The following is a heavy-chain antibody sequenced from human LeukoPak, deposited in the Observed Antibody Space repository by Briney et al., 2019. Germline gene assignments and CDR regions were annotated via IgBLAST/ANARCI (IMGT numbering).Heavy chain of an antibody. Sequence: SETLSLTCTVSGASFSSSTYYWGWIRQPPGKGLEWIGSIYYSGSPYYNPSLKSRVTISVDTSKNQFSLKLSSVTAADTAVYYCARHAGGISATGTRPFDYWGQGTLVTVSS. J-gene: IGHJ4*02. CDR1: GASFSSSTYY. CDR3: ARHAGGISATGTRPFDY. CDR2: IYYSGSP. V-gene: IGHV4-39*01. D-gene: IGHD6-13*01.